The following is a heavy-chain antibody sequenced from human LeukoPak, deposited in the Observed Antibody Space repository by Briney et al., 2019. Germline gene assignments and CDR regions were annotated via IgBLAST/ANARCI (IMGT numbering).Heavy chain of an antibody. D-gene: IGHD4-23*01. CDR1: GFTFDDYA. V-gene: IGHV3-9*01. CDR2: ISWNSGSI. CDR3: AKDIDYGGNSFFDY. J-gene: IGHJ4*02. Sequence: SLRLSCAASGFTFDDYAMHWVRQAPGKGLEWVSGISWNSGSIGYADSVKGRFTISRDNAKNSLYLQMNSLRAEDTALYYCAKDIDYGGNSFFDYWGQGTLVTVSS.